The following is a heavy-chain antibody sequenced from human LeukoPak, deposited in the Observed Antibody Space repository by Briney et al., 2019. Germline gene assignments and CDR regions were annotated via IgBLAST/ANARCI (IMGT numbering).Heavy chain of an antibody. V-gene: IGHV4-4*08. CDR1: GGSTSSYY. D-gene: IGHD1-26*01. J-gene: IGHJ4*02. Sequence: PSETLSLTCTVSGGSTSSYYWNWIRQPAGKGLEWIGHIYTSGSANYNPSLKSRVTISVDTSKNQFSLKLSSVTAADTAVYYCARPRQLRGSYYYFDYWGQGTLVTVSS. CDR3: ARPRQLRGSYYYFDY. CDR2: IYTSGSA.